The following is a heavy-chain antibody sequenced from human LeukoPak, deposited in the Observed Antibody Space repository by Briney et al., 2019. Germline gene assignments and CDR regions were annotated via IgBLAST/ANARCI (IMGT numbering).Heavy chain of an antibody. V-gene: IGHV4-59*01. CDR1: GASISGYF. CDR3: ARDRRGSYYTFDL. J-gene: IGHJ3*01. Sequence: SETLSLTCSVSGASISGYFWNWVRQTPEKGLEWIGYVSHTGATTSNPTLKSRVSITIDTSKGQISLSMTSVTAADSALYYCARDRRGSYYTFDLWGPGTIVSVS. CDR2: VSHTGAT. D-gene: IGHD1-26*01.